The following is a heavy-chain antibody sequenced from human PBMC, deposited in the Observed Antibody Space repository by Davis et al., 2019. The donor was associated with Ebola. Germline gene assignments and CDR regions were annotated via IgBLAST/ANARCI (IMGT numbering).Heavy chain of an antibody. CDR3: AKDSGSSSFDY. V-gene: IGHV3-30*18. CDR1: GFTFSSYG. D-gene: IGHD6-13*01. Sequence: PGGSLRLSCAASGFTFSSYGMHWVRQAPGKGLEWVAVISYDGSNKYYADSVKGRFTISRDNSKNTLYLQMNSLRAEDTAVYYCAKDSGSSSFDYWGQGTLVTVSS. CDR2: ISYDGSNK. J-gene: IGHJ4*02.